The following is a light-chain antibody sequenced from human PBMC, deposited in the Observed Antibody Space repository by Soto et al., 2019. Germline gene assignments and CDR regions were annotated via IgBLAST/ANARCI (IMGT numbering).Light chain of an antibody. Sequence: EIVLTQSPGTLSLSPGERATRSCRASQSVSSSYLAWYQQKPGQAPRPLIYGASSRAIGIPDRFSGSGSGTDFTLTISRLEPEDFAVYYCQQYGSSPWTFGQGNKVEIK. CDR2: GAS. CDR3: QQYGSSPWT. J-gene: IGKJ1*01. V-gene: IGKV3-20*01. CDR1: QSVSSSY.